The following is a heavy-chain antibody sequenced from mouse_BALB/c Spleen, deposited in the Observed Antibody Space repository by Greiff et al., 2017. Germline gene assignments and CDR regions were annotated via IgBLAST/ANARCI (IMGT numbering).Heavy chain of an antibody. CDR1: GYSFTGYT. D-gene: IGHD3-1*01. CDR3: ARGAARATHYFDY. J-gene: IGHJ2*01. V-gene: IGHV1-18*01. CDR2: INPYNGGT. Sequence: VQLKESGPELVKPGASMKISCKASGYSFTGYTMTWVKQSHGKNLEWIGLINPYNGGTSYNQKFKGKATLTVDKSSSTAYMELLSLTSEDSAVYYCARGAARATHYFDYWGQGTTLTVSS.